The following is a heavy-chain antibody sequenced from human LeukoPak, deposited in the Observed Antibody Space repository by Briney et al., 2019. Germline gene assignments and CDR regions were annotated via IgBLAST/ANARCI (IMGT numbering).Heavy chain of an antibody. CDR3: ARALRAAAGTIDY. J-gene: IGHJ4*02. V-gene: IGHV1-46*01. Sequence: ASVKVSCKASGYTFTSYYIHWVRQAPGQGLEWMGIINPSGGSTIYAQKFQGRVTMTRDTSISTAYMELSRLRSDDTAVYYCARALRAAAGTIDYWGQGTLVTVSS. D-gene: IGHD6-13*01. CDR2: INPSGGST. CDR1: GYTFTSYY.